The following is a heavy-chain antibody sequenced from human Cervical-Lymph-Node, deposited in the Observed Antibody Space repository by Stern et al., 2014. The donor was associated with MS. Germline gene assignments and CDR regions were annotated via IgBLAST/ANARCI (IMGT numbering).Heavy chain of an antibody. CDR2: VSYDGLNE. CDR1: GFTFTSYA. Sequence: QVQLVESGGGVVQPGKSLRLSCGTSGFTFTSYAMHWVRQAPGKGLDWVAGVSYDGLNEYYADSVKGRVTIFRDNSKKTVSLQMNSLRPEDTALYYCARGAYTYGFDGFSGAFDLWGQGTMVTVSS. D-gene: IGHD5-18*01. V-gene: IGHV3-30*04. J-gene: IGHJ3*01. CDR3: ARGAYTYGFDGFSGAFDL.